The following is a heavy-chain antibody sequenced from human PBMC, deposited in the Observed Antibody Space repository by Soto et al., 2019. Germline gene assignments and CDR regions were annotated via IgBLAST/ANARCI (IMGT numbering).Heavy chain of an antibody. V-gene: IGHV3-23*01. J-gene: IGHJ4*02. CDR2: ISVSGGRT. Sequence: GGSLRLSCAASGFTFSNYAMNWVRQAPGKGLEWVSGISVSGGRTYYADSVKGRFTISRDNSKNTLYLQMNSLRAEDTVVYYCAKDLFSRSSGFGELLSTFDYWGQGTLVTVSS. CDR3: AKDLFSRSSGFGELLSTFDY. D-gene: IGHD3-10*01. CDR1: GFTFSNYA.